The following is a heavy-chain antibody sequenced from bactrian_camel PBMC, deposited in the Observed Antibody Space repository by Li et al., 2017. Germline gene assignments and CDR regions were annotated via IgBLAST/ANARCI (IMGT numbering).Heavy chain of an antibody. Sequence: HVQLVESGGGSVRAGGSLRLSCAASGFTFSNYWMYWLRQAPDKAREGVAAIVVADGSAHYAGSVKDRFTISKDNAKDTLYLQMDGLKPEDTAVYYCAAGGAIWLVCTVVLGEGEFAYWGQGTQVTVS. D-gene: IGHD6*01. V-gene: IGHV3S1*01. J-gene: IGHJ6*01. CDR1: GFTFSNYW. CDR3: AAGGAIWLVCTVVLGEGEFAY. CDR2: IVVADGSA.